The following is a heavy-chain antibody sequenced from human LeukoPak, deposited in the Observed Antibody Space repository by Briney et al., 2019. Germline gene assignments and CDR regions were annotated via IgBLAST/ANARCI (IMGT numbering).Heavy chain of an antibody. J-gene: IGHJ4*02. V-gene: IGHV4-59*12. CDR3: ARETAELGRSFDY. CDR1: GGSISSYY. Sequence: SETLSLTCTVSGGSISSYYWSWIRQPPGKGLEWIGYIYYSGSTNYNPSLTSRVTMSVDTPKNQFSLKLTSVTAADTAVYYCARETAELGRSFDYWGQGAQVTVSS. CDR2: IYYSGST. D-gene: IGHD6-6*01.